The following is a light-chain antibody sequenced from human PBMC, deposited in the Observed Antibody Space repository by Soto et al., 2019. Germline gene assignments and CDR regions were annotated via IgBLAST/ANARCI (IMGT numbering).Light chain of an antibody. CDR2: GAS. V-gene: IGKV1-39*01. CDR3: QQSHSTPLT. CDR1: LRISKY. Sequence: DIKLTQSPSSLSASLGDRVTSTCRASLRISKYLNWYEQKPGKAPKLLIYGASTLQSGVPSSFTGSGSGTDFTLTITNLQPEDSATYFCQQSHSTPLTFGGGTKLEI. J-gene: IGKJ4*01.